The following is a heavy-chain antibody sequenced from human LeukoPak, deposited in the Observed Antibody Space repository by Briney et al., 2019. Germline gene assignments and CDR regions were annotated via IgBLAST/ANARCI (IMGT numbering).Heavy chain of an antibody. Sequence: GGSLRLSCAACGFTFDDYGMRWVRQAAGKGLEWVSGINWNGGSTGYADSVKGRFTISRDNAKNSLYLQMNSLRAEDTALYYCARDPTTSSFWDYWGQGTLVTVSS. CDR3: ARDPTTSSFWDY. V-gene: IGHV3-20*04. J-gene: IGHJ4*02. CDR1: GFTFDDYG. CDR2: INWNGGST. D-gene: IGHD4-17*01.